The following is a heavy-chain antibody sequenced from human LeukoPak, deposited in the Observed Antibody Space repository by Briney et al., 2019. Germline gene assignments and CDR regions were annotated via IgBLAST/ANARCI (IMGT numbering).Heavy chain of an antibody. Sequence: PGGSLRLSCAASGFTVSSNYMSWVRQAPGKGLVWVSVIYSGGSTYYADSVKGRFTISRDNSKNTLYLQMNSLRAEDTAVYYCAHATSGYDLGFDYWGQGTLVTVSS. CDR1: GFTVSSNY. J-gene: IGHJ4*02. CDR2: IYSGGST. CDR3: AHATSGYDLGFDY. V-gene: IGHV3-53*01. D-gene: IGHD5-12*01.